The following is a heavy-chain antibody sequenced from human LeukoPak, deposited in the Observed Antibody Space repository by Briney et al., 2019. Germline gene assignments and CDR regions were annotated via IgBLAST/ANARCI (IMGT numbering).Heavy chain of an antibody. V-gene: IGHV3-49*04. CDR1: GFAYDDFA. Sequence: GGSLRLFCTTSGFAYDDFAMSWVRQPAGKGLEWVGFIRRRAYVGAAEYAASVKGRFIISIDDSKGISYLQMNSLKTEDTAVYYCSRNGLVDFDYWGQGSRVIVSP. CDR2: IRRRAYVGAA. CDR3: SRNGLVDFDY. J-gene: IGHJ4*02.